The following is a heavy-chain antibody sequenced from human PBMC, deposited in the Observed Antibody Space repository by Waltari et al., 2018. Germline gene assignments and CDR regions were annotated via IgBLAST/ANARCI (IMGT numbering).Heavy chain of an antibody. J-gene: IGHJ6*02. D-gene: IGHD3-3*01. CDR1: GGTFSSYT. CDR3: ATPFTIHRYGMDV. V-gene: IGHV1-69*02. CDR2: IIPILGIA. Sequence: QVQLVQSGAEVKKPGSSVKVSCKASGGTFSSYTISWVRQAPGQGLEWMGRIIPILGIANYAQKFQGRVTMTEDTSTDTAYMELSSLRSEDTAVYYCATPFTIHRYGMDVWGQGTTVTVSS.